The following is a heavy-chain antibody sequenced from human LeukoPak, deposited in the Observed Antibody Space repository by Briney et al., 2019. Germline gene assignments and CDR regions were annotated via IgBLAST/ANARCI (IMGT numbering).Heavy chain of an antibody. D-gene: IGHD3-22*01. V-gene: IGHV3-23*01. CDR2: ISGSDGST. CDR1: GFAVINNY. Sequence: GGSLRLSCEASGFAVINNYMSWVRQAPGKGLEWVSAISGSDGSTYYADSVKGRFTISRDNSKNTLYLQMNSLRAEDTAVYYCAKDLVKAMIVVVMGFDYWGQGTLVTVSS. J-gene: IGHJ4*02. CDR3: AKDLVKAMIVVVMGFDY.